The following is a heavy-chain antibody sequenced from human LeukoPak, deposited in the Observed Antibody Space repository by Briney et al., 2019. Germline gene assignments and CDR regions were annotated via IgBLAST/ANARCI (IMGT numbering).Heavy chain of an antibody. J-gene: IGHJ4*02. V-gene: IGHV1-46*01. Sequence: GASVKVSCKASGYTFSKHNMHWVRQAPGQGLEWMGIIDPRGDSTSYAQKFRGRFTMTMDAATSTVYMELSSLTSADTAIYYCARDSSNWSIDNWGQGTLVTVSS. D-gene: IGHD6-13*01. CDR1: GYTFSKHN. CDR3: ARDSSNWSIDN. CDR2: IDPRGDST.